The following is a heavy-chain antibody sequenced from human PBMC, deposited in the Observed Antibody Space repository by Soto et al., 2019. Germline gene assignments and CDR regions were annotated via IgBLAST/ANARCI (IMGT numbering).Heavy chain of an antibody. CDR3: ASDPYYYASGF. CDR2: ISGDATIT. CDR1: GFTFSDQY. Sequence: QVQLVESGGGLVEPGGSLRLSCAASGFTFSDQYMTWIRQAPGKGLEWVSKISGDATITYYADYVKGRFTVSRDNAKKSLYLQMNSLRAEDTAVYYCASDPYYYASGFWGQGTLVTVSS. D-gene: IGHD3-10*01. J-gene: IGHJ4*02. V-gene: IGHV3-11*01.